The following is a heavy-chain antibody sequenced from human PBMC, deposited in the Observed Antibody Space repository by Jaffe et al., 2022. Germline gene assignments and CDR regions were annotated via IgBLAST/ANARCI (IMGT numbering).Heavy chain of an antibody. CDR2: IDYRGTT. Sequence: QLQLELSGPGLVRPSETLSLICSVSGASINSKNFYWGWIRQSPGKGLEWIGSIDYRGTTYYNPSLTGRVSISTDTSKNTFSLKLTSVAATDTAVYYCARGPPFYDSYDYIMGWFDPWGQGKLVTVSS. D-gene: IGHD4-4*01. J-gene: IGHJ5*02. CDR1: GASINSKNFY. V-gene: IGHV4-39*02. CDR3: ARGPPFYDSYDYIMGWFDP.